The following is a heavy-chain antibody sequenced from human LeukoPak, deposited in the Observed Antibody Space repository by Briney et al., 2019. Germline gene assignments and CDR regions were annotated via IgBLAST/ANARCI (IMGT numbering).Heavy chain of an antibody. V-gene: IGHV1-46*01. D-gene: IGHD6-19*01. CDR1: GYTYTSYY. CDR2: INPSGGST. Sequence: ASVKVSCKASGYTYTSYYMHWVRQAPGQGLEWMGIINPSGGSTSYAQKFQGRVTMTRDMSTSTVYMELSSLRSEDTAVYYCARDRARQWLVIDYWGQGTLVNVSS. CDR3: ARDRARQWLVIDY. J-gene: IGHJ4*02.